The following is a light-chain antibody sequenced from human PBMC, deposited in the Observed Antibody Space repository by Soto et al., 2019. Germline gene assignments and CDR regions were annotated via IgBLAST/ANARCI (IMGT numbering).Light chain of an antibody. CDR3: QQHGNCPLP. CDR1: QNVYSN. CDR2: GAS. J-gene: IGKJ4*01. Sequence: EIVMTQSPATLSVSPGEGATLSCRASQNVYSNFAWYQQKPGQAPRLLIYGASTRATSFPARFSGSGSGTEFTLTISSLQSEDFAVYYCQQHGNCPLPFGGGTKVEIK. V-gene: IGKV3-15*01.